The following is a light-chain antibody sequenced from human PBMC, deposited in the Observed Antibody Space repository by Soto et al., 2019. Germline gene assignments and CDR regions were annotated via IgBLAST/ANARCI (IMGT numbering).Light chain of an antibody. J-gene: IGKJ4*01. Sequence: DIHLTQSPSFLSASVGDRVTVTCRASQSIASSLAWSQQKAGKAPKLLIYAASTLESGVPSRFSGSGPGTEFTLTISSLQPEDFAIYYCQQFNSYPLTFGGGTKVEIK. CDR1: QSIASS. CDR3: QQFNSYPLT. CDR2: AAS. V-gene: IGKV1-9*01.